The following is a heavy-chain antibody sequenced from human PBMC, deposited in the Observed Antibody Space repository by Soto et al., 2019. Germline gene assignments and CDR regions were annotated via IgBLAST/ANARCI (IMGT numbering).Heavy chain of an antibody. CDR3: AKRDIVVVVAATEDYFSWFDP. Sequence: EVQLLESGGGLVQPGGSLRLSCAASGFTFSSYAMSWVRQAPGKGLEWVSAISGSGGSTYYADSVKGRFTISRDNSKNTLYLHMNSLRAEDTAVYYCAKRDIVVVVAATEDYFSWFDPWGQGTLVTVSS. CDR1: GFTFSSYA. J-gene: IGHJ5*02. D-gene: IGHD2-15*01. CDR2: ISGSGGST. V-gene: IGHV3-23*01.